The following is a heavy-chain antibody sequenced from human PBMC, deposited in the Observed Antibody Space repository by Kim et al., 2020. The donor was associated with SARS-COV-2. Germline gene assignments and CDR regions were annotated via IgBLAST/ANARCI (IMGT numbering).Heavy chain of an antibody. J-gene: IGHJ4*02. V-gene: IGHV3-23*01. CDR2: IDGSDGTT. D-gene: IGHD2-2*03. Sequence: GGSLRLSCTTSGFTFTGYAMSWVRQAPGKGLEWVSSIDGSDGTTYYVDSVKGRFTISRDNSQNTLYLQMNSLRADDTAVYYCMKGGWGWIWDHWGQGTRVTVSS. CDR3: MKGGWGWIWDH. CDR1: GFTFTGYA.